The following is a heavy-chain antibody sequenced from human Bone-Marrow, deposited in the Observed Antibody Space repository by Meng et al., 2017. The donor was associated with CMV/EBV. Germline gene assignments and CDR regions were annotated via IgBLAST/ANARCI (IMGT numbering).Heavy chain of an antibody. J-gene: IGHJ4*02. D-gene: IGHD3-22*01. CDR1: GFTFSSYA. CDR3: AAPYYYDSSGLVY. V-gene: IGHV4-34*08. Sequence: ESLKISCAASGFTFSSYAMSWVRQAPGKGLEWIGEINHSGSTNYNPSLKSRVTISVDTSKNQFSLKLSSVTAADTAVYYCAAPYYYDSSGLVYWGQGTLVTVSS. CDR2: INHSGST.